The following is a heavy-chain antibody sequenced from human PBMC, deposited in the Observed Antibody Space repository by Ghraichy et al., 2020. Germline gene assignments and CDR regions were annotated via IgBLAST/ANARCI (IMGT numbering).Heavy chain of an antibody. CDR2: INPSGGST. CDR3: ARTYSSSSTYYYYGMDV. CDR1: GYTFTSYY. D-gene: IGHD6-6*01. J-gene: IGHJ6*02. Sequence: ASVKVSCKASGYTFTSYYMHWVRRAPGQGLEWMGIINPSGGSTSYAQKFQGRVTMTRDTSTSTVYMELSSLRSEDTAVYYCARTYSSSSTYYYYGMDVWGQGTTVTVSS. V-gene: IGHV1-46*01.